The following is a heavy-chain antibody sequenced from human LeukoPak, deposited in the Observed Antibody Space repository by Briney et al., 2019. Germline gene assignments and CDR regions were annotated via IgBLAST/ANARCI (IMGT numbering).Heavy chain of an antibody. J-gene: IGHJ2*01. Sequence: SETLSLTCTVSGGXISGYYCSWIRQSPGKGLEWIGHIYYSGTTNYSPSLKSRVTISVDTSKDEFSLKLNSVTAADTAVYFCARSSIGDWYFDLWGRGTLVTVSS. CDR1: GGXISGYY. V-gene: IGHV4-59*01. CDR3: ARSSIGDWYFDL. CDR2: IYYSGTT. D-gene: IGHD6-6*01.